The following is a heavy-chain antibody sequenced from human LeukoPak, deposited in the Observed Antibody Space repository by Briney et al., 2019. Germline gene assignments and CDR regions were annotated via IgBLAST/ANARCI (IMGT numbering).Heavy chain of an antibody. CDR1: EFIFSNYW. D-gene: IGHD5-24*01. J-gene: IGHJ4*02. V-gene: IGHV3-7*01. Sequence: GGSLRLFCAASEFIFSNYWMSWVRQAPGKGLEWVANIKPDGSEKNYVDSVRGRFTLSRDNAKSSVFLQMNSLRAEDTAVYYCARRGYTFDYWGLGTLVTVSS. CDR3: ARRGYTFDY. CDR2: IKPDGSEK.